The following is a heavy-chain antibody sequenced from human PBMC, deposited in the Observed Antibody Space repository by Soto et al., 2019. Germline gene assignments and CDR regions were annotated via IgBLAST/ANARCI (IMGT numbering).Heavy chain of an antibody. CDR3: ARDHGSSYAFDV. D-gene: IGHD6-6*01. CDR2: ISYDGANK. J-gene: IGHJ3*01. V-gene: IGHV3-30-3*01. CDR1: GFTFSNFA. Sequence: QVQLVESGGGVVQPGRSLRLSCAASGFTFSNFAMHWVRQAPGRGLEWVALISYDGANKYYPDSVKGRFTISRDNSWNTLYLQMNSLRAEDTAVYYCARDHGSSYAFDVWGQGTMVTVSS.